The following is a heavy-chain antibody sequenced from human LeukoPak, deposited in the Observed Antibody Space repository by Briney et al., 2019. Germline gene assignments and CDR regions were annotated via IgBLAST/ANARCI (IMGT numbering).Heavy chain of an antibody. CDR2: IIPILGIA. CDR1: GGTFSSYA. V-gene: IGHV1-69*04. CDR3: ARWVAATGYGRFDP. D-gene: IGHD2-15*01. Sequence: SVKVSCKASGGTFSSYAISWVRQAPGQGLEWMGRIIPILGIANYAQKFQGRVTTTADKSTSTAYMELSSLRSEDTAVYYCARWVAATGYGRFDPWGQGTLVTVSP. J-gene: IGHJ5*02.